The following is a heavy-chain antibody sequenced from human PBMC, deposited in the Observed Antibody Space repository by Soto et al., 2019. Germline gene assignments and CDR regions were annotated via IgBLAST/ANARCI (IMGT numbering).Heavy chain of an antibody. CDR2: VSHDGRNT. CDR3: AKGGRQWLVTSDFNY. J-gene: IGHJ4*02. CDR1: GFTFSDYA. D-gene: IGHD6-19*01. V-gene: IGHV3-30*18. Sequence: VQLVESGGGVVQPGRSLRLSCPAPGFTFSDYAMHWVRQAPGKGLEWVAVVSHDGRNTHYADSVKGRFTISRDSSKNTVSLEMTSLRAEDTAVYYCAKGGRQWLVTSDFNYWGQGALVTVSS.